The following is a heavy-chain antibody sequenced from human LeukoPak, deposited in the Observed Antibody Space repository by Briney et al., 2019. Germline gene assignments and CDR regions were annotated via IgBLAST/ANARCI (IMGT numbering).Heavy chain of an antibody. CDR1: WITFNNFL. D-gene: IGHD1-26*01. Sequence: GALRLSCSTPWITFNNFLVRWVRHAPREGLEWVANIKQDGSTKNYVDSVKGRFTISRDNAKNSLYLQMDSLRGEDTAVYYCAKDSPFGGNWGQGTLVTVSS. V-gene: IGHV3-7*01. CDR3: AKDSPFGGN. J-gene: IGHJ4*02. CDR2: IKQDGSTK.